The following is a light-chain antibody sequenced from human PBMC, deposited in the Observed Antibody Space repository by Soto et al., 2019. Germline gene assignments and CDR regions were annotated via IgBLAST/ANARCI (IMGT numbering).Light chain of an antibody. CDR1: SSDVGGYNY. V-gene: IGLV2-14*01. J-gene: IGLJ2*01. CDR3: SSYTSSSAPVV. CDR2: DVS. Sequence: QSALTQPASVSGSPGQSMTISCTGTSSDVGGYNYVSWYQRHPGKAPKLMIYDVSNRPSGVSNRFSGSKSGNTASLTISGLQAEDEADYYCSSYTSSSAPVVFGGGTKLTVL.